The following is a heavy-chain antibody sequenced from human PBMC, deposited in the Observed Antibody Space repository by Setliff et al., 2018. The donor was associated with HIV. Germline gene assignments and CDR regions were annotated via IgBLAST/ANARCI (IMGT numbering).Heavy chain of an antibody. D-gene: IGHD2-8*02. J-gene: IGHJ6*02. V-gene: IGHV3-48*01. CDR3: SRELGRCTGDICYDPYSYAMDV. Sequence: PGGSLRLSCTAAGFTFGDFAMTWVRQSPGKGLEWVSYISGSSSSIFYAESVKGRFTISRDNAKNSLYLQMNSLKAEDTAVYYCSRELGRCTGDICYDPYSYAMDVWGQGTTVTVSS. CDR1: GFTFGDFA. CDR2: ISGSSSSI.